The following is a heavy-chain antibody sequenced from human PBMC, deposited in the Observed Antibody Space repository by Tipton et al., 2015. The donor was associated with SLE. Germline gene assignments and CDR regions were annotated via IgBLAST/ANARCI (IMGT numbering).Heavy chain of an antibody. J-gene: IGHJ6*02. CDR3: ARRRGSANWYSRYGMDV. CDR2: IYNGGNT. CDR1: GEALGNSH. Sequence: GEALGNSHWTWIRQAAGKGLEWIGRIYNGGNTNYNPSLKSRLSMSVDTSKNQFSLKLTTVTAADTAVYYCARRRGSANWYSRYGMDVWGQGTTVTVSS. D-gene: IGHD2-21*02. V-gene: IGHV4-4*07.